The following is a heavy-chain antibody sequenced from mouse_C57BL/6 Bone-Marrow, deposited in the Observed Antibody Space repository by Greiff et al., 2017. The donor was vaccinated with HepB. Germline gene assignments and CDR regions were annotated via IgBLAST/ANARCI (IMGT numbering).Heavy chain of an antibody. CDR1: EYEFPSHD. CDR3: ARSPDDGYYWYFDV. Sequence: DVHLVESGGGLVQPGASLKLSCESNEYEFPSHDMSWVRKTPEKRLELVAAINSDGGSTYYPDTMERRFIISRDNTKKTLYLQMSSLRSEDTALYYCARSPDDGYYWYFDVWGTGTTVTVSS. D-gene: IGHD2-3*01. V-gene: IGHV5-2*01. J-gene: IGHJ1*03. CDR2: INSDGGST.